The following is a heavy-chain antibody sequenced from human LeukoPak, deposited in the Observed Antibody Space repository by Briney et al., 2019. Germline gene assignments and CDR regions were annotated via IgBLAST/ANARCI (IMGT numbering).Heavy chain of an antibody. CDR1: GGSFSGYY. CDR2: INHSGST. J-gene: IGHJ4*02. Sequence: PSETLSLTCAVYGGSFSGYYWSWIRQPPGKGLEWIGEINHSGSTNYNPSLKSRVTKSVDTSKNQFSLKLSSVTAADTAVYYCARATILRSSGSYYFDYWGQGTLVTVSS. D-gene: IGHD6-19*01. CDR3: ARATILRSSGSYYFDY. V-gene: IGHV4-34*01.